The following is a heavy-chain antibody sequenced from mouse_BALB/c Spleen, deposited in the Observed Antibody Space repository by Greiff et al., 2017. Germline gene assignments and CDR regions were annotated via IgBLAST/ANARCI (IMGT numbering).Heavy chain of an antibody. J-gene: IGHJ4*01. D-gene: IGHD2-4*01. CDR2: IYPGDGDT. V-gene: IGHV1-82*01. Sequence: VQLQQSGPELVKPGASVKISCKASGYAFSSSWMNWVKQRPGQGLEWIGRIYPGDGDTNYNGKFKGKATLTADKSSSTAYMQLSSLTSVDSAVYFCARAGDYVGYAMDYWGQGTSVTVSS. CDR3: ARAGDYVGYAMDY. CDR1: GYAFSSSW.